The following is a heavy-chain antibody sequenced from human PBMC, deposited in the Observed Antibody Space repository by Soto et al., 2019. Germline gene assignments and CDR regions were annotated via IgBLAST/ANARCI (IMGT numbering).Heavy chain of an antibody. CDR2: IYPGDSDT. J-gene: IGHJ3*02. D-gene: IGHD5-12*01. Sequence: GESLKISCKGSGYSFTSYWIGWVRQMPGKGLEWMGIIYPGDSDTRYSPSFQGQVTISADKSISTAYLQWSSLKASDTAMYYCASFRGESGYDYGDAFDIWGQGTMVTVSS. V-gene: IGHV5-51*01. CDR3: ASFRGESGYDYGDAFDI. CDR1: GYSFTSYW.